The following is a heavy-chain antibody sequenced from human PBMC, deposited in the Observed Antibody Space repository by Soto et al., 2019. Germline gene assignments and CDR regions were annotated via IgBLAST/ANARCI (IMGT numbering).Heavy chain of an antibody. CDR3: VKDSYADFHRVLSTAEYFFDD. V-gene: IGHV3-9*01. J-gene: IGHJ4*01. D-gene: IGHD2-15*01. CDR2: MDWNSEKI. CDR1: GFTFDDYA. Sequence: SLSLYCTSPGFTFDDYAMHWVRHGPGRGLEWVSGMDWNSEKIAYADSLKGRFTIARDDDNNSLYLQLISLRPEDTALYYCVKDSYADFHRVLSTAEYFFDDCGHGTLVTVSS.